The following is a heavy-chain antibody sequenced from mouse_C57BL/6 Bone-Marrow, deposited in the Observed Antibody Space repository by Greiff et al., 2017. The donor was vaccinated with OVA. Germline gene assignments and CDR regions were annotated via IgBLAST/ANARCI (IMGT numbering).Heavy chain of an antibody. D-gene: IGHD2-1*01. CDR2: IYPGDGDT. J-gene: IGHJ4*01. CDR1: GYAFSSSW. V-gene: IGHV1-82*01. Sequence: QVQLKQSGPELVKPGASVKISCKASGYAFSSSWMNWVKQRPGQGLEWIGRIYPGDGDTNYNGKFKGKATLTADKSSSTAYMQLSSLTSEDSAVYFCARATIYYAPYAMDYWGQGTSVTVAS. CDR3: ARATIYYAPYAMDY.